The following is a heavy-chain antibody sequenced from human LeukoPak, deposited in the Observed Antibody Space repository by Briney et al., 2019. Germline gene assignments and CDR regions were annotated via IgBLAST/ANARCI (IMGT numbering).Heavy chain of an antibody. D-gene: IGHD6-19*01. CDR1: GFTFSNYW. J-gene: IGHJ4*02. CDR3: ATGGGWYFDY. Sequence: GGSLRLSCAASGFTFSNYWMNWVRQAPGKGLEWVASIGEDGSENYYVDSVKGRFTISRDNAKNSLYLQMNSLRAEDTAVYYCATGGGWYFDYWGQGAQITASS. V-gene: IGHV3-7*01. CDR2: IGEDGSEN.